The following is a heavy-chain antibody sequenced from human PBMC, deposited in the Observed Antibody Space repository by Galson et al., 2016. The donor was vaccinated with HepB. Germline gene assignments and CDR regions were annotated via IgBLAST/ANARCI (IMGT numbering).Heavy chain of an antibody. D-gene: IGHD5-18*01. CDR1: GDSVSSNSVT. V-gene: IGHV6-1*01. Sequence: CAISGDSVSSNSVTWSWIRQPPSRGLEWLGRTYYRSKWYNDYAISVKGRITINPDTSKNQFSLQLNSVTPEDTAVYYCARGGGPLGTAMVVDHLDCWGQGTLVTVSS. CDR3: ARGGGPLGTAMVVDHLDC. J-gene: IGHJ4*02. CDR2: TYYRSKWYN.